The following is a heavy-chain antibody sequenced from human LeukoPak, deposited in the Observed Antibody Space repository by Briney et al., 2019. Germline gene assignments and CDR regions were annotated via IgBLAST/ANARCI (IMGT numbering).Heavy chain of an antibody. Sequence: GGSLRLSCAASEFTFTNYALSWVRQAPGKGLEWVSAISGSGGSTYYADSVKGRFTISRDNSKNTLYLQMNSLRAEDTAVYYCAKDNPYSNYVGYMDVWGKGTTVTVSS. CDR1: EFTFTNYA. V-gene: IGHV3-23*01. D-gene: IGHD4-11*01. J-gene: IGHJ6*03. CDR2: ISGSGGST. CDR3: AKDNPYSNYVGYMDV.